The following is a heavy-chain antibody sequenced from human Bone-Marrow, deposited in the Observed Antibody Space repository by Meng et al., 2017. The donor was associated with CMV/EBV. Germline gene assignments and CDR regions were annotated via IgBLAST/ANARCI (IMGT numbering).Heavy chain of an antibody. J-gene: IGHJ4*02. V-gene: IGHV3-49*04. CDR3: TSLPYSSSRSFEY. CDR1: GFTFSDYY. D-gene: IGHD6-6*01. CDR2: IRSKAYGGTT. Sequence: GGSLRLSCAASGFTFSDYYMSWVRQAPGKGLEWVGFIRSKAYGGTTEYAASVKGRFTISRDDSKSIAYLQMNSLKTEDTAVYYCTSLPYSSSRSFEYWGQGTLVTVSS.